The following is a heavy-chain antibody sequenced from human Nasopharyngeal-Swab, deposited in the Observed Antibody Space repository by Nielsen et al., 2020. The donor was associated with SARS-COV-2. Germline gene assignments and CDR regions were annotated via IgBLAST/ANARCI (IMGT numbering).Heavy chain of an antibody. CDR3: ARGRDGATSYSNYHMDV. Sequence: RQAPGKRLEWIGQINPTGETNYNPSLGSRVSISLDSSRRQLSLKLSPVAPADTAVYFCARGRDGATSYSNYHMDVWGKGSAVTVSS. CDR2: INPTGET. J-gene: IGHJ6*03. D-gene: IGHD4/OR15-4a*01. V-gene: IGHV4-34*01.